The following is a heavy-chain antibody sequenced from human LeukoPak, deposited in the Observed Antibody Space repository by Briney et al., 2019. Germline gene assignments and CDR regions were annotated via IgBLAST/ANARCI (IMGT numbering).Heavy chain of an antibody. CDR1: GYTFTGYY. V-gene: IGHV1-46*01. J-gene: IGHJ4*02. D-gene: IGHD2-2*01. Sequence: GASVKVSCKASGYTFTGYYMHWVRQAPGQGLEWMGIINPSGGSTNYAQKFQGRVTMTRDTSTSTVYMELSSLRSEDTAVYYCASVCSSNSCEVDYWGQGTLVTVSS. CDR3: ASVCSSNSCEVDY. CDR2: INPSGGST.